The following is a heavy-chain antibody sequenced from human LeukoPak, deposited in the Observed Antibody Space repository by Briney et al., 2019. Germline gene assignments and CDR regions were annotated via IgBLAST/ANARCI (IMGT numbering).Heavy chain of an antibody. J-gene: IGHJ3*02. Sequence: GASVKVSCKASGYTFTGYYMHWVRQAPGQGLEWMGWINPNSGGTNYAQKFQGRVTMTRDTSISTAYMELSRLRSDDTAVYYCAREWSPMLRNDAFDIWGQGTMVTVSS. CDR3: AREWSPMLRNDAFDI. D-gene: IGHD2-15*01. CDR1: GYTFTGYY. CDR2: INPNSGGT. V-gene: IGHV1-2*02.